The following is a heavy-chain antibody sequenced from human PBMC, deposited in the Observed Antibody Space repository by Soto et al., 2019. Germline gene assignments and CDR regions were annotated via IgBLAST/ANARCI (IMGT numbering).Heavy chain of an antibody. CDR1: GYTFTSYG. CDR3: ASDVRGGNFDY. V-gene: IGHV1-18*01. J-gene: IGHJ4*02. D-gene: IGHD1-26*01. Sequence: QVQLVQSGAEVNKPGASAKVSCKASGYTFTSYGISWVREAPGQGLEWMGWLSAYNGNTNYAQKLQGRVTMTTDTATSTAYMELRSLRSDDTAVYYCASDVRGGNFDYCCQGTLVTVSS. CDR2: LSAYNGNT.